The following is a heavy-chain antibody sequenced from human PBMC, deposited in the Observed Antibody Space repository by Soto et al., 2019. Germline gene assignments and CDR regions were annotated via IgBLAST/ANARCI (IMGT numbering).Heavy chain of an antibody. D-gene: IGHD4-17*01. J-gene: IGHJ3*02. CDR2: ISYDGSNK. CDR3: ARDPRPYGDYGNDAFDI. V-gene: IGHV3-30-3*01. Sequence: GGSLRLSCAASGFTFSSYAMHWVRQAPGKGLEWVAVISYDGSNKYYADSVKGRFTISRDNSKNTLYLQMNSLRAEDTAVYYCARDPRPYGDYGNDAFDIWGQGKMVTVSS. CDR1: GFTFSSYA.